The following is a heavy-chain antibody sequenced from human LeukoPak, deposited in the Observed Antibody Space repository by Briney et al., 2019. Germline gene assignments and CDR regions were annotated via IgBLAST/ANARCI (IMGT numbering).Heavy chain of an antibody. CDR3: ARGVGRYFDWLSRTQSTPFDC. J-gene: IGHJ4*02. Sequence: ASVKVSCKASGYTFTSYGISWVRQAPGQGLEWMGRINGYNGNTNSAQKLQGRVTMTTDTSTSTAYMELRSLRSDDTAVYYCARGVGRYFDWLSRTQSTPFDCWGQGTLVTVSS. D-gene: IGHD3-9*01. CDR1: GYTFTSYG. V-gene: IGHV1-18*01. CDR2: INGYNGNT.